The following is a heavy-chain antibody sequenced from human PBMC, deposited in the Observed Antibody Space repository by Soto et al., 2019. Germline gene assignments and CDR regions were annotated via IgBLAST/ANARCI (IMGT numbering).Heavy chain of an antibody. D-gene: IGHD3-10*01. Sequence: QITLKESGPTLVKPTQPLTLTCTFSGFSLSTSGVGVGWIRQPPGKALEWLANIYWNDDKRYSPSLKSRLTITKDTSKNQVVLTMTNMDPVDTATYYCAHSLNSGSGSYYFDYWGRGTLVTVSS. CDR3: AHSLNSGSGSYYFDY. J-gene: IGHJ4*02. V-gene: IGHV2-5*01. CDR1: GFSLSTSGVG. CDR2: IYWNDDK.